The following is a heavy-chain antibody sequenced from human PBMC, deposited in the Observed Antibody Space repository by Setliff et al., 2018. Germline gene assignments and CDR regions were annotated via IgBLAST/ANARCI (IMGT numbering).Heavy chain of an antibody. CDR2: IYPADSDT. D-gene: IGHD4-17*01. J-gene: IGHJ1*01. CDR1: GYSFTRYW. V-gene: IGHV5-51*01. CDR3: ARRAVTAEYFQH. Sequence: PGESLKISCKGSGYSFTRYWIGWVRQMPGKGLEWMGIIYPADSDTRYSPSFQGQVTISADKSISTAYLQLSSLKASDTAIYYCARRAVTAEYFQHWGHGTLVTVSS.